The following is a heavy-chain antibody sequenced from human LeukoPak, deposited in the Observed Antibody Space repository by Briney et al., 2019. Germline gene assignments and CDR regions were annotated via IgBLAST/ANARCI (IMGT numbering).Heavy chain of an antibody. CDR2: INPNSGGS. J-gene: IGHJ4*02. CDR1: GYTFTGYY. CDR3: ARRVGPSRPLHD. V-gene: IGHV1-2*02. Sequence: GASVKVSCKASGYTFTGYYMHWVRQAPGQGLEWMGWINPNSGGSNNAQKFQGRVTMTRDTSISTVFMELSRLIFDDTAVYYCARRVGPSRPLHDWGQGTLVTVS. D-gene: IGHD2-21*02.